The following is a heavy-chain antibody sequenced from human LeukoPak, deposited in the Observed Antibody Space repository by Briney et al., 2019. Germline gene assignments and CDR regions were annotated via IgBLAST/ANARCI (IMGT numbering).Heavy chain of an antibody. Sequence: ASVKVSCKASGYTFTSYGISWVRQAPGQGLEWMGCISAYNGNTNYAQKLQGRVTMTTDTSTSTAYMELRSLRSDDTAVYYCARVVISYVIAAALIDYWGQGTLVTVSS. CDR1: GYTFTSYG. V-gene: IGHV1-18*01. CDR3: ARVVISYVIAAALIDY. J-gene: IGHJ4*02. D-gene: IGHD6-13*01. CDR2: ISAYNGNT.